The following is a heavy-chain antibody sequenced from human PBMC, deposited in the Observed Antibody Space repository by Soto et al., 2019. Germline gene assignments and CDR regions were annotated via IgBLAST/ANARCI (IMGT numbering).Heavy chain of an antibody. Sequence: ESGGGLVKPGGSLRLSCAASGFTFSSYSMNWVRQAPGKGLEWVSSISSSSSYIYYADSVKGRFTISRDNAKNSLYLQMNSLRAEDTAVYYCARSCKVTLPHFDYWGQGTLVTVSS. J-gene: IGHJ4*02. CDR3: ARSCKVTLPHFDY. D-gene: IGHD2-21*02. CDR1: GFTFSSYS. CDR2: ISSSSSYI. V-gene: IGHV3-21*01.